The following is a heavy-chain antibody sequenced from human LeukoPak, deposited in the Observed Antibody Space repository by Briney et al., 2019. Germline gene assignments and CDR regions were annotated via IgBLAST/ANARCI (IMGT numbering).Heavy chain of an antibody. CDR2: ITSSSSYI. V-gene: IGHV3-21*01. J-gene: IGHJ6*03. CDR3: ARDPYSGGYGDYYYYYMDV. CDR1: GFTFSSYN. Sequence: GGSLRLSCAASGFTFSSYNMNWVRQAPGKGLEWVSSITSSSSYISYADSVKGTFTISRDNAKNSLYLQINSLRAEDTAVYYCARDPYSGGYGDYYYYYMDVWGKGTTV. D-gene: IGHD1-26*01.